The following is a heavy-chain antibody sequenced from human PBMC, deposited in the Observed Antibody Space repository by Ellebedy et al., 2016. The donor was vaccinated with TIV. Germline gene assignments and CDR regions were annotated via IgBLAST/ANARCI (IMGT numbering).Heavy chain of an antibody. CDR1: GFTFSSYA. D-gene: IGHD4-23*01. V-gene: IGHV3-23*01. CDR3: ANSPPLAFGVNSLDV. CDR2: ISGSGDIT. Sequence: GESLKISCAASGFTFSSYAMGWVRQAPGKGLEWVSAISGSGDITHYADSVKGRFTISRDNSKNTLYLQMNSLRAEDTAVYYCANSPPLAFGVNSLDVWGQGTTVTVSS. J-gene: IGHJ6*02.